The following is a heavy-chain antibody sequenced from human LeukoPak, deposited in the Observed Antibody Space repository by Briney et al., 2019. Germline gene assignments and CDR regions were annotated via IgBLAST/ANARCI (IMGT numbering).Heavy chain of an antibody. V-gene: IGHV3-23*01. J-gene: IGHJ6*02. CDR1: GFTFDSYA. Sequence: PGGSLRLSCAASGFTFDSYAMNWARQAPGKGLEWVSLISITGADTYYADSVEGRFTVSRDNSKNMIYLQMNSLRAEDTAVYYCAKSRNAYYFAMDVWGLGTTVTVSS. D-gene: IGHD1-1*01. CDR3: AKSRNAYYFAMDV. CDR2: ISITGADT.